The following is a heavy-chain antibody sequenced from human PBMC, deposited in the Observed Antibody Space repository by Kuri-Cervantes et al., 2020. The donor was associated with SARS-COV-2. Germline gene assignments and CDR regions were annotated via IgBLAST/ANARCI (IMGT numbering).Heavy chain of an antibody. CDR1: GGSISSNSYY. CDR2: IYYSGST. J-gene: IGHJ4*02. CDR3: ARDLGGSNYGGGDY. D-gene: IGHD4-23*01. V-gene: IGHV4-39*07. Sequence: SETLSLTCTVSGGSISSNSYYWGWIRQPPGKGLEWIGSIYYSGSTYYNPSLKSRVTISVDTSKNQFSLKLSSVTAADTAVYYCARDLGGSNYGGGDYWGQGTLVTVSS.